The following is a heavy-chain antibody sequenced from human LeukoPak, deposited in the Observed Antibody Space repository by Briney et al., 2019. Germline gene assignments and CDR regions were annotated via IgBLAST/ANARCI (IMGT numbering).Heavy chain of an antibody. CDR1: GGSISSGGYY. Sequence: SETLSLTCTVSGGSISSGGYYWSWIRQHPGKGLEWIGYIYYSGSTYYNPSLKSRVTISVDTSKNQFSLKLSSVTAADTAVYYCARGGARGRLQAPFDYWGQGTLVTVSS. J-gene: IGHJ4*02. D-gene: IGHD5-24*01. V-gene: IGHV4-31*03. CDR2: IYYSGST. CDR3: ARGGARGRLQAPFDY.